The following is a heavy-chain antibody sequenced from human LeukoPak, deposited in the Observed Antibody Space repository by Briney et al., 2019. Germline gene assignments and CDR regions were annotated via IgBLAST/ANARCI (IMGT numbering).Heavy chain of an antibody. CDR3: ARAKSYDFWSGNWFDP. J-gene: IGHJ5*02. CDR2: MNPNSGNT. Sequence: ASVEVSCKASGYTFTSYGISWVRQATGQGLEWMGWMNPNSGNTGYAQKFQGRVTMTRNTSISTAYMELSSLRSEDTAVYYCARAKSYDFWSGNWFDPWGQGTLVTVSS. V-gene: IGHV1-8*02. D-gene: IGHD3-3*01. CDR1: GYTFTSYG.